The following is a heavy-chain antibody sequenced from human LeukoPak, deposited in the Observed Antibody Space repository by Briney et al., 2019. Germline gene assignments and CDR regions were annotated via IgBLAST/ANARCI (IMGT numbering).Heavy chain of an antibody. J-gene: IGHJ4*02. CDR2: ISYDGSNE. V-gene: IGHV3-30*18. CDR1: GFTFSTYG. D-gene: IGHD2-21*01. Sequence: PGGSLRLSCAASGFTFSTYGMHWVRQAPGKGLEWVAVISYDGSNEYYADSVKGRFTTFRDNSKNTLYLQMSSLRAEDTAVYYCAKEFNRGLPDYWGQGTLVTVPS. CDR3: AKEFNRGLPDY.